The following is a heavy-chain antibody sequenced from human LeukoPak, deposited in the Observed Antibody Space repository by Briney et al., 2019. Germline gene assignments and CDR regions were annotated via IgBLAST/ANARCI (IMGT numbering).Heavy chain of an antibody. J-gene: IGHJ6*02. CDR2: IYTSGST. D-gene: IGHD6-6*01. Sequence: PSETLSLTCTVSSDSISSYYWSWIRQPAGKGLEWIGRIYTSGSTNYNPSLKSRVTMSVDTSKNQFSLKLGSVTAADTAVYYCASLAARHTMDVWGQGTTVTVSS. V-gene: IGHV4-4*07. CDR1: SDSISSYY. CDR3: ASLAARHTMDV.